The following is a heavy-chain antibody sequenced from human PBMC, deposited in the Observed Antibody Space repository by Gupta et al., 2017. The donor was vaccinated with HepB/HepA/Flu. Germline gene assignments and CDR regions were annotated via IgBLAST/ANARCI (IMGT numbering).Heavy chain of an antibody. CDR1: GGSISSYY. Sequence: QVQLQESGPGLVKPSETLSLTCTVSGGSISSYYWSWIRQPPGKGLEWIGYIYYSGSTNYNPSLKSRVTISVDTSKNQFSLKLSSVTAADTAVYYCAREASAYYYDSSDIRRYYYYGMDVWGQGTTVTVSS. CDR2: IYYSGST. D-gene: IGHD3-22*01. CDR3: AREASAYYYDSSDIRRYYYYGMDV. J-gene: IGHJ6*02. V-gene: IGHV4-59*01.